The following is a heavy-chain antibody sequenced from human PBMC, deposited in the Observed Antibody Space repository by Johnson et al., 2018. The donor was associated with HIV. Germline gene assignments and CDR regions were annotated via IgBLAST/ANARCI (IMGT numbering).Heavy chain of an antibody. J-gene: IGHJ3*02. CDR3: AREKRSDYDYDAFDI. V-gene: IGHV3-66*01. Sequence: MLLVESGGGVVQPGRSLRLSCAASGFTVSSNYMNWVRQAPGKGLERVALLYSGDTTYYADSVKGRFTISRDTAENSLYLQMNSLRVEDTAVYYCAREKRSDYDYDAFDIWGQGTMVTVSS. D-gene: IGHD5-12*01. CDR2: LYSGDTT. CDR1: GFTVSSNY.